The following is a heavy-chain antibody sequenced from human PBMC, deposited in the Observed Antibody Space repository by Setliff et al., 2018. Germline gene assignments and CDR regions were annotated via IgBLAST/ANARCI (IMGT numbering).Heavy chain of an antibody. D-gene: IGHD3-3*01. CDR1: DDSITSSNYS. J-gene: IGHJ6*03. CDR2: IFYIGRS. Sequence: PSETLSLTCTVSDDSITSSNYSLAWVRRPPGKALEWIGNIFYIGRSHSNPSLKSRLTMSVDKTKNQFSLNLTSVTAADTAVYYCARTHSIIKIFGVVSLLYHMDVWGTGTTVTAP. CDR3: ARTHSIIKIFGVVSLLYHMDV. V-gene: IGHV4-61*05.